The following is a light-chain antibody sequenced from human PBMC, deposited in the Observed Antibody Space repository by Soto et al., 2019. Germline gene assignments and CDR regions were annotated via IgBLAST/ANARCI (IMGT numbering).Light chain of an antibody. Sequence: QSALTQPPSASGSPGQSVTISCTGTSSDVGGYNCVSWYQQHPGKAPKLMIYEVSKRPSGVPDRFSGSKSGNTASLTVSGLQAEDEGDYYCSSYAGSNIPVVFGGGTKLTVL. J-gene: IGLJ2*01. CDR2: EVS. CDR1: SSDVGGYNC. CDR3: SSYAGSNIPVV. V-gene: IGLV2-8*01.